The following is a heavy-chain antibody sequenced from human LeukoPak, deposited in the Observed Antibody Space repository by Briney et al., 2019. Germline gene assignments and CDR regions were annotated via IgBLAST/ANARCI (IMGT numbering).Heavy chain of an antibody. CDR1: GFTFRSYW. CDR2: INQDGSEK. D-gene: IGHD5-24*01. Sequence: GGSLRLSCAASGFTFRSYWTSWVRQAPGKGLEWVANINQDGSEKYYVDSLKGRFTISRDNAKNSLYLQMNSLRAEDTAVYYCARDKTFRWLVIDYWGQGTLVTVSS. V-gene: IGHV3-7*01. CDR3: ARDKTFRWLVIDY. J-gene: IGHJ4*02.